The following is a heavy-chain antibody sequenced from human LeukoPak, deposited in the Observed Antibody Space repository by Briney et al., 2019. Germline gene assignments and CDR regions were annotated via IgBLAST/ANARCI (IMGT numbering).Heavy chain of an antibody. Sequence: GGSLRLSCAASGFTFSSYAMNWVRQAPGKGLEWVSSISSSSSYIYYADSVKGRFTTSRDNAKNSLYLQMNSLRAEDTAVYYCARDISMVRGVISYWGQGTLVTVSS. CDR3: ARDISMVRGVISY. CDR2: ISSSSSYI. D-gene: IGHD3-10*01. J-gene: IGHJ4*02. V-gene: IGHV3-21*01. CDR1: GFTFSSYA.